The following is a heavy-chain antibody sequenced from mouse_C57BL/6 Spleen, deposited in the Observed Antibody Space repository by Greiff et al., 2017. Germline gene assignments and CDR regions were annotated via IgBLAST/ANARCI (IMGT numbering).Heavy chain of an antibody. Sequence: EVKLVESEGGLVQPGRSMKLSCTASGFTFSDYYMAWVRQVPEKGLEWVANINYDGSSTYYLDSLKSRFIISRDNAKNMLYLQMSSLKSEDTATYYCARVYGSRDWYFDVWGTGTTVTVAS. V-gene: IGHV5-16*01. J-gene: IGHJ1*03. CDR1: GFTFSDYY. CDR2: INYDGSST. CDR3: ARVYGSRDWYFDV. D-gene: IGHD1-1*01.